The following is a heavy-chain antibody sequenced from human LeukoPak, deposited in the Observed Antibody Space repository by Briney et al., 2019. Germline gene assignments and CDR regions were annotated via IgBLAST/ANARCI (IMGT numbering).Heavy chain of an antibody. V-gene: IGHV3-74*01. CDR3: ARDVGYGISL. Sequence: PGGSLRLSCAASGFTFSSYWMHWVRQAPGKGLLWVSLINSDGNNRGYADSVKGRFTVSRDNAKNTLYLQMNSLRAEDTAVYYCARDVGYGISLWGPGTLVTVSS. J-gene: IGHJ4*02. CDR2: INSDGNNR. CDR1: GFTFSSYW. D-gene: IGHD2-8*02.